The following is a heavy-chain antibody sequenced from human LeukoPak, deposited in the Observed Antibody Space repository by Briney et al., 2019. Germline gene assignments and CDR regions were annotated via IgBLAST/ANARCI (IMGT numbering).Heavy chain of an antibody. D-gene: IGHD3-22*01. V-gene: IGHV4-39*01. J-gene: IGHJ4*02. Sequence: SETLSLTCTVSGGSINNDNYYWGWIRQSPRKGPEWIGKNYYCGNSGNTYYNPSLKSRVTISVDTAKNQFSQNLSSVTAADTALYYCARIRDTGGYYFYYYFDSWGLGTLVSVSS. CDR3: ARIRDTGGYYFYYYFDS. CDR1: GGSINNDNYY. CDR2: NYYCGNSGNT.